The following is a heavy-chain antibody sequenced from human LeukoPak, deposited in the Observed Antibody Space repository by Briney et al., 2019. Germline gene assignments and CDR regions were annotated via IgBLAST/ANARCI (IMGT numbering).Heavy chain of an antibody. D-gene: IGHD3-10*01. CDR3: AGRGSSSGTFDI. CDR1: GGSITNLDYY. Sequence: SETLSLTCTVSGGSITNLDYYWTWIRQPAGKRLEWIERIYTSGGTNYNPSLKSRVTMSVDRSKNEISLHLASLTAADTALYYCAGRGSSSGTFDIWGPGTFVTVSS. J-gene: IGHJ3*02. CDR2: IYTSGGT. V-gene: IGHV4-61*02.